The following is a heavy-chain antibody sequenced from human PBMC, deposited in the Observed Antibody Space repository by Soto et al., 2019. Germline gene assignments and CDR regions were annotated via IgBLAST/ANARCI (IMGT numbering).Heavy chain of an antibody. CDR3: AKVGDAYNSFFDY. J-gene: IGHJ4*02. CDR1: GFTFSSYG. V-gene: IGHV3-30*18. CDR2: ISYDGSNK. D-gene: IGHD1-26*01. Sequence: GGSLRLSCAASGFTFSSYGMHWVRQAPGKGLEWVAVISYDGSNKYYADSVKGRFTISSDNSKNTLYLQMNSLRAEDTAVYYCAKVGDAYNSFFDYWGQGTRVTVSS.